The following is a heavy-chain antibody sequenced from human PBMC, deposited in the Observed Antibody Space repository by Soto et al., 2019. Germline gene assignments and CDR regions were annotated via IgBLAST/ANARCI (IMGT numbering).Heavy chain of an antibody. CDR2: ISYDGSNK. V-gene: IGHV3-30-3*01. CDR1: GFTFSSYA. J-gene: IGHJ3*02. Sequence: GGSLRLSCAASGFTFSSYAMHWVRQAPGKGLEWVAVISYDGSNKYYADSVKGRFTISRDNSKNTLYLQMNSLRAEDTAVYYCARDGEVPTYRVNAFDIWGQGTMVTVSS. D-gene: IGHD3-16*01. CDR3: ARDGEVPTYRVNAFDI.